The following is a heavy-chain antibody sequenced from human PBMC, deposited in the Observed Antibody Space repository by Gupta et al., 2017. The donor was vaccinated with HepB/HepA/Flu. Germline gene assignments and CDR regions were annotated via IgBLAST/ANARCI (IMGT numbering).Heavy chain of an antibody. CDR2: ISSSSSYI. J-gene: IGHJ5*02. D-gene: IGHD2-2*01. CDR1: GFTFSSYS. Sequence: EVQLVESGGGLVKPGGSLRLSCAASGFTFSSYSMNWVRQAPGKGLEWVSSISSSSSYIYYADSVKGRFTISRDNAKNSLYLQMNSLRAEDTAVYYCASGRYCSSTSCYVWFDPWGQGTLVTVSS. V-gene: IGHV3-21*01. CDR3: ASGRYCSSTSCYVWFDP.